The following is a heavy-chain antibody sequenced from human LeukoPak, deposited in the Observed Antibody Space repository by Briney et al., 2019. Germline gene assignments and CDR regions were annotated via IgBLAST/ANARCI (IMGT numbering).Heavy chain of an antibody. CDR2: IYYSGST. D-gene: IGHD2-2*01. CDR1: GGSISSYY. CDR3: ARGRDCSSTSCPGGYYYYGMDV. V-gene: IGHV4-59*01. J-gene: IGHJ6*02. Sequence: SETLSLTCTVSGGSISSYYWSWIRQPPGKGLEWIGYIYYSGSTNYNPSLKSRVTISVDTSKNQFSLKLSSVTAADTAVYYCARGRDCSSTSCPGGYYYYGMDVWGQGTTVTVSS.